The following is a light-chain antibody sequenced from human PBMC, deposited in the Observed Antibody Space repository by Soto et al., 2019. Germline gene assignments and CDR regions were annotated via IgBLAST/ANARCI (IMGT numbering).Light chain of an antibody. CDR3: QQTYSAPYT. Sequence: DIQMTQSPSSLSASVGDRVTITCRASQSISRYLNWYQHKPGQAPNLLMYAASSLHSGVPSRFSGSASGTDFTLTISSLQPEDFATYYCQQTYSAPYTFGLGTKLEIK. CDR1: QSISRY. CDR2: AAS. V-gene: IGKV1-39*01. J-gene: IGKJ2*01.